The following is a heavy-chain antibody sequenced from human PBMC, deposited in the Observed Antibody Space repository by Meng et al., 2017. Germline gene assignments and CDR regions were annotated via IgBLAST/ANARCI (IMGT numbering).Heavy chain of an antibody. CDR2: INPNSGGT. V-gene: IGHV1-2*06. J-gene: IGHJ4*02. CDR3: ARDYREYCSGGSCYYFDY. Sequence: QGKLVQSGAEVKKPGASVKVSCKASGYTFTGYYMHWVRQAPGQGLEWMGRINPNSGGTNYAQKFQGRVTMTRDTSISTAYMELSRLRSDDTAVYYCARDYREYCSGGSCYYFDYWGQGTLVTVSS. D-gene: IGHD2-15*01. CDR1: GYTFTGYY.